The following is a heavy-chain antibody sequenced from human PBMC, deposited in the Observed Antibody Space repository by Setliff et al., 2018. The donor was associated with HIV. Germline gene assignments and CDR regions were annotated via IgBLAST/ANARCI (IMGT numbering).Heavy chain of an antibody. V-gene: IGHV4-38-2*02. Sequence: SETLSLTCAVSGYSISSGYYWGWIRQPPGKGLEWIGSIYHSGSTYYNPSLKSRVTISLDTSKNQFSLKLSSVTAADTAVYYCARDIQAAGTGWFDPWGQGTLVTV. CDR1: GYSISSGYY. J-gene: IGHJ5*02. CDR3: ARDIQAAGTGWFDP. D-gene: IGHD6-13*01. CDR2: IYHSGST.